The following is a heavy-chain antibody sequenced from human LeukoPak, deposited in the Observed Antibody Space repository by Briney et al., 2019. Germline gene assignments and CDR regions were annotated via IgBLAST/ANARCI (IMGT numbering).Heavy chain of an antibody. D-gene: IGHD1-26*01. CDR2: IYYSGST. V-gene: IGHV4-59*01. CDR3: ARVTYSGSSSGPFDY. Sequence: PSETLSLTCTVSGGSISSYYWSWIRQPPGKGLEWIGYIYYSGSTNYNPSLKSRVTISVDTSKNQFSLKLSSVTAADTAVYYCARVTYSGSSSGPFDYWGQGTLVTVSS. J-gene: IGHJ4*02. CDR1: GGSISSYY.